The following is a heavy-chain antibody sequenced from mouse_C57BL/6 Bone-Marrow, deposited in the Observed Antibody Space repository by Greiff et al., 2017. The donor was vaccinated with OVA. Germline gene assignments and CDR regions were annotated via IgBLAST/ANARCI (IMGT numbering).Heavy chain of an antibody. J-gene: IGHJ1*03. V-gene: IGHV10-1*01. Sequence: EVQRVESGGGLVQPKGSLKLSCAASGFSFNTYAMNWVRQAPGKGLEWVARIRSKSNNYATYYADSVKDRFTISRDDSESMLYLQMNNLKTEDTAMYYCVRQGGTHWYFDVWGTGTTVTVSS. CDR2: IRSKSNNYAT. D-gene: IGHD3-3*01. CDR1: GFSFNTYA. CDR3: VRQGGTHWYFDV.